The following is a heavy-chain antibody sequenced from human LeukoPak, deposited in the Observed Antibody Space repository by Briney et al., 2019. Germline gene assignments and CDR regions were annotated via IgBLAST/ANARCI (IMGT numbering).Heavy chain of an antibody. J-gene: IGHJ4*02. CDR2: IYYSGSI. Sequence: PSETLSLTCTVSGRSISSYYWNWIRQPPGKGLEWIGYIYYSGSINYNPSLKSRVTISVDMSKNQFSLQLSSVTAADTAVYYCARQSRDGDYIAKLFDYWGQGTLVTVSS. V-gene: IGHV4-59*08. CDR3: ARQSRDGDYIAKLFDY. D-gene: IGHD4-17*01. CDR1: GRSISSYY.